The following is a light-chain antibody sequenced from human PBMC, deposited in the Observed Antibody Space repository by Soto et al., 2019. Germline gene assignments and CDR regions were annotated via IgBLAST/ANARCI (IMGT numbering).Light chain of an antibody. CDR3: QQYGSSQGWT. CDR1: QSVSSSY. J-gene: IGKJ1*01. Sequence: EIVLTQSPGTLSLSPGERATLSCRASQSVSSSYLAWYQQKPGQAPRLLIYGASSRATGIPDRFSGSGSGTDFTLTISRLEPEDVAVYYCQQYGSSQGWTFGQGTKVEIK. CDR2: GAS. V-gene: IGKV3-20*01.